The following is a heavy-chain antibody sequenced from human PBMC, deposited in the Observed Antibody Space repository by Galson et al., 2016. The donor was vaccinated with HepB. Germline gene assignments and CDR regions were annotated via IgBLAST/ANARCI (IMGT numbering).Heavy chain of an antibody. CDR2: VYYSGTT. CDR3: AALSTSYYYALDV. CDR1: GGSISSTTYH. V-gene: IGHV4-39*01. J-gene: IGHJ6*02. Sequence: ETLSLTCSVSGGSISSTTYHWGWIRQPPGEGLEWIGSVYYSGTTSYNPSLESRIAVSIDTSKNQFSMRMTSVTATDTSVYYCAALSTSYYYALDVWGQGTTVVVSS. D-gene: IGHD3-16*02.